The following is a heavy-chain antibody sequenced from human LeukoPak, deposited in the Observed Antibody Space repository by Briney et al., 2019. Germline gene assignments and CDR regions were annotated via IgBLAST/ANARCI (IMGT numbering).Heavy chain of an antibody. CDR1: GFTVSSNY. CDR2: IYSGGRT. CDR3: ARDQGSVYYDSSGYPYYYYYMDV. V-gene: IGHV3-53*01. Sequence: GGSLRLSCGASGFTVSSNYMSWVRQAPGKGLEWVSVIYSGGRTYYADSVKGRFTISRDNSKNTLYLQMNSLRAEDTAVYYCARDQGSVYYDSSGYPYYYYYMDVWGKGTTVTVSS. J-gene: IGHJ6*03. D-gene: IGHD3-22*01.